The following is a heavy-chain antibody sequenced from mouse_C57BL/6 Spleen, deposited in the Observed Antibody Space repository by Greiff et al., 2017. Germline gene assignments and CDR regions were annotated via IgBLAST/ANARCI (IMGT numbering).Heavy chain of an antibody. J-gene: IGHJ2*01. CDR3: ARGDSYYSSSYIDY. D-gene: IGHD1-1*01. V-gene: IGHV1-26*01. CDR1: GYTFTDYY. CDR2: INPNNGGT. Sequence: VQLQQSGPELVKPGASVKISCKASGYTFTDYYMNWVKQSHGKSLEWIGDINPNNGGTSYNQKFKGKATLTVVKSSSTAYMELRSLTSEDSAVYYCARGDSYYSSSYIDYWGQGTTLTVSS.